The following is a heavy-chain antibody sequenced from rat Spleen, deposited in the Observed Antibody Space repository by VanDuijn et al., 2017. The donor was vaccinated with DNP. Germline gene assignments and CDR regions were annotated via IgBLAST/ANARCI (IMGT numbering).Heavy chain of an antibody. CDR3: AVDGTYYYPYWYFDF. CDR2: IRNSGST. D-gene: IGHD1-12*02. V-gene: IGHV3-1*01. CDR1: GYSITSNY. Sequence: EVQLQESGPGLVKPSQSLSLTCSVTGYSITSNYWGWIRKFPGNKMEWIGHIRNSGSTTYNPSLKSRISITRDTSKNQFFLQVNSVTTEETATYYCAVDGTYYYPYWYFDFWGPGTMVTVSS. J-gene: IGHJ1*01.